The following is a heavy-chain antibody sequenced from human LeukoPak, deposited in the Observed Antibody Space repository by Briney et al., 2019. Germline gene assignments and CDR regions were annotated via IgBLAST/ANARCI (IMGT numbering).Heavy chain of an antibody. CDR3: ATYLYGGDYGSYYFDY. J-gene: IGHJ4*02. D-gene: IGHD4-23*01. CDR1: GGSITSSHW. CDR2: IYHGGTT. V-gene: IGHV4-4*02. Sequence: SETLSLTCAVSGGSITSSHWWSWARQPPGKGLEWIGEIYHGGTTNYNPSLTSRVTMSVDNSNNQFYLKVSAVTAADTAVYYCATYLYGGDYGSYYFDYWGQGTLVTVSP.